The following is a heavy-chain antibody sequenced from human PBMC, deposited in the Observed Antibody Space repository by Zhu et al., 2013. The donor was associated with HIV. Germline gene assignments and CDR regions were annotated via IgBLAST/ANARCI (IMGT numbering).Heavy chain of an antibody. CDR1: GYTFTSYG. V-gene: IGHV1-18*01. J-gene: IGHJ3*02. CDR3: ARDWGPEWLPRAHDAFDI. D-gene: IGHD3-3*01. Sequence: QVHLVQSGAEVKKPGASVKVSCKASGYTFTSYGISWVRQAPGQGLEWLGIINPSDGNINYAQKFQGRVTMTMDTSTSTVYMELSNLRSEDTAVYYCARDWGPEWLPRAHDAFDIWGQGTMVTVSS. CDR2: INPSDGNI.